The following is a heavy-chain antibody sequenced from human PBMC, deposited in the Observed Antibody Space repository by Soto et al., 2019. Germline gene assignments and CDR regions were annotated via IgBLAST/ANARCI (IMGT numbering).Heavy chain of an antibody. CDR2: ISSSSSYI. CDR1: GFTFSSYS. V-gene: IGHV3-21*01. J-gene: IGHJ6*02. Sequence: PGGSLRLSCAASGFTFSSYSMNWVRQAPGKGLEWVSSISSSSSYIYYADSVKGRFTISRDNAKNSLYLQMNSLRAEDTAVYYCARDLAHYGDFGVDYYYYGMDVWGQGTTVTVSS. CDR3: ARDLAHYGDFGVDYYYYGMDV. D-gene: IGHD4-17*01.